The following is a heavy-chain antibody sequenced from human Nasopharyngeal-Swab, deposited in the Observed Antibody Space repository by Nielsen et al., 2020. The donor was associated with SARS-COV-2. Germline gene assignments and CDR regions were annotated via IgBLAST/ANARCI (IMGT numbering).Heavy chain of an antibody. Sequence: GESLKISCVASGFTFRDYWMSWVRQAPAKGLEWVASIKQDGSEKNYVDSVKGRFAISRDNAKNSLFLQMDSLRTEDTAFYYCGRVGGRTSPMGSWGQGTLVTVSS. D-gene: IGHD3-10*01. J-gene: IGHJ4*02. CDR3: GRVGGRTSPMGS. CDR2: IKQDGSEK. V-gene: IGHV3-7*01. CDR1: GFTFRDYW.